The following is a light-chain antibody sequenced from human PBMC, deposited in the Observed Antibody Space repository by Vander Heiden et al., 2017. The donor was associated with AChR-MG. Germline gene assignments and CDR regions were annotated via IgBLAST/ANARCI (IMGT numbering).Light chain of an antibody. J-gene: IGLJ2*01. CDR3: SSWDVSLRGPV. CDR2: RNA. Sequence: HSVLTSPPSASVTPGQRHTIPCSRSNSYIGNNLVYCYHQPAGPAPQLLICRNAQRPSGVSHRFSASKSGPAASLAISGLRSEDEADYYCSSWDVSLRGPVFGGGTKLAVL. V-gene: IGLV1-47*01. CDR1: NSYIGNNL.